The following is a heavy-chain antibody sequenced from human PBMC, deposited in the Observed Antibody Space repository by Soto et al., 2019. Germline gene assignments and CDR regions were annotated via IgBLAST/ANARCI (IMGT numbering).Heavy chain of an antibody. D-gene: IGHD1-26*01. CDR3: ARGVGALGDWFDP. J-gene: IGHJ5*02. Sequence: QVQLVQSGGEVKKPGASVKVSCKASGYTFTSYGISWVRQAPGQGLEWMGRISAYNGNTNYAQKLQGRVTMTTDTTTTTTYMEERSMRSDDKTVEYSARGVGALGDWFDPWGQGTLVTVSS. V-gene: IGHV1-18*01. CDR1: GYTFTSYG. CDR2: ISAYNGNT.